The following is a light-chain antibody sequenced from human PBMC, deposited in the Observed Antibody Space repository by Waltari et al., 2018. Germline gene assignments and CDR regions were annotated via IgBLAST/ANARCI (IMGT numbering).Light chain of an antibody. Sequence: DIQMTQSPSTLSASVGDRVTITCRASQSISSWLAWYQQKPGKAPKALIYKAASLESGVPSRFSGSGSGTEFTLTISSLQPDDCATYYCQQYNSYSGTFGQGTKVEIK. V-gene: IGKV1-5*03. CDR3: QQYNSYSGT. CDR1: QSISSW. J-gene: IGKJ1*01. CDR2: KAA.